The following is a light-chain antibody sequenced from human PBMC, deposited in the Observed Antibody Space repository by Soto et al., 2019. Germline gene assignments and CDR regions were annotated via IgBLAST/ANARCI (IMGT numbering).Light chain of an antibody. Sequence: DIQMTQSPSSLSASLGDTVTITCRASQTITNYLNWYQQKPGQAPDLLIYGAANLQSGVPSRFSGSGSGTDLTLTISGLQPEDFATYYCQQTSNTPPWTFGQGTKLEIK. CDR2: GAA. CDR3: QQTSNTPPWT. CDR1: QTITNY. J-gene: IGKJ2*02. V-gene: IGKV1-39*01.